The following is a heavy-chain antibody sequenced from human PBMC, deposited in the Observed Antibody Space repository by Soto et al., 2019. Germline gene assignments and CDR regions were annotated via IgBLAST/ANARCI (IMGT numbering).Heavy chain of an antibody. V-gene: IGHV1-3*01. CDR2: INAGNGNT. Sequence: ASVKVSCKASGYTFTSYAMHWVRQAPGQRLEWMGWINAGNGNTKYSQKFQGRVTITRDTSASTAYMELSSLRSEDTAVYYCAREGGGGAAAGFDYWGRGTLVTVSS. D-gene: IGHD6-13*01. CDR1: GYTFTSYA. CDR3: AREGGGGAAAGFDY. J-gene: IGHJ4*02.